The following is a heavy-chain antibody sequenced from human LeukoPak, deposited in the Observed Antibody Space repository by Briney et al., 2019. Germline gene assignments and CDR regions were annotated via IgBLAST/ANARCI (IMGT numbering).Heavy chain of an antibody. D-gene: IGHD5-18*01. Sequence: GWSLRLSCAASGFTFSSYAMSWVRQAPGKGLEWVSAISGSGGSTYYADSVKGRFTISRDNSKNTLYLQMNSLRAEDTAVYYCAKDRIQLWRGWAFDIWGQGTMVTVTS. J-gene: IGHJ3*02. CDR3: AKDRIQLWRGWAFDI. CDR1: GFTFSSYA. CDR2: ISGSGGST. V-gene: IGHV3-23*01.